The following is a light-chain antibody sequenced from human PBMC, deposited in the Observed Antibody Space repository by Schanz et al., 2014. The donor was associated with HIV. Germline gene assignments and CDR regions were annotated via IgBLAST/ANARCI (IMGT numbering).Light chain of an antibody. J-gene: IGKJ1*01. CDR2: AAS. V-gene: IGKV1-6*01. CDR1: QDISNY. CDR3: LQDYNYHRT. Sequence: IQMTQSPSSLSASVGDRVTITCQASQDISNYLNWYQQKPGKAPKLLIYAASSLQSGVPSRFSGSGSGTDFTLTISSLQPEDFATYYCLQDYNYHRTFGQGTKVEIK.